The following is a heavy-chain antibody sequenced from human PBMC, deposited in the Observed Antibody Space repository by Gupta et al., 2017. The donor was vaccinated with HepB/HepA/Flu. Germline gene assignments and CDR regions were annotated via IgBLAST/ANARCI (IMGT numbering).Heavy chain of an antibody. D-gene: IGHD3-16*01. J-gene: IGHJ6*02. Sequence: QVQLVESGGGVVQPGSSLRLSCAASGFTFSSYGMHWVGRAPGKGLEWVAVIWYDGSNKYYADSVKGRFTISRDNSKNTLYLQMNSLRAEDTAVYYCARDLIHTETYYYYGMDVWGQGTTVTVSS. CDR1: GFTFSSYG. CDR3: ARDLIHTETYYYYGMDV. V-gene: IGHV3-33*01. CDR2: IWYDGSNK.